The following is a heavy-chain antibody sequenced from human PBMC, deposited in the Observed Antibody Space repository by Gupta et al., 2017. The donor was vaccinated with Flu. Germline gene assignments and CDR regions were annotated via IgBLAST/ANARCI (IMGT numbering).Heavy chain of an antibody. CDR3: ARLLHYYERGGYYWDY. J-gene: IGHJ4*02. CDR2: ST. D-gene: IGHD3-22*01. V-gene: IGHV4-39*01. Sequence: STYYPPSLKSRVIISLDTSKTQFSLKLSSVTAADTAVFYCARLLHYYERGGYYWDYWGQGTLVTVPS.